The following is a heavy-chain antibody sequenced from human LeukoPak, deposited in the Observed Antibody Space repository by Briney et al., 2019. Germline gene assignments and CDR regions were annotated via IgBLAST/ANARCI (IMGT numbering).Heavy chain of an antibody. CDR2: LHHSGIT. Sequence: SETLSLTCAVSGYSITTVYWWGWIRQTPGRGLEWIGSLHHSGITSYNPSLKSRVTISVDTSKNQFSLRLSSVTAADTAVYFCARQGSARANWFDPLGQGTLVNVSS. CDR3: ARQGSARANWFDP. J-gene: IGHJ5*02. V-gene: IGHV4-38-2*01. D-gene: IGHD6-6*01. CDR1: GYSITTVYW.